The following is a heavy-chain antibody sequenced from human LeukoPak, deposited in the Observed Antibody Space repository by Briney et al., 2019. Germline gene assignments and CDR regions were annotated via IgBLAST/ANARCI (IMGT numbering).Heavy chain of an antibody. Sequence: SETLPLTCTVSGGSISSGDYYWSWIRQSPGKGLEWIGYIYYSGSTNYNPSLKSRVTISVDTSKNQFSLKLSSVTAADTAVYYCARMVAAAAGFVDYWGQGTLVTVSS. D-gene: IGHD6-13*01. CDR3: ARMVAAAAGFVDY. CDR1: GGSISSGDYY. CDR2: IYYSGST. J-gene: IGHJ4*02. V-gene: IGHV4-61*08.